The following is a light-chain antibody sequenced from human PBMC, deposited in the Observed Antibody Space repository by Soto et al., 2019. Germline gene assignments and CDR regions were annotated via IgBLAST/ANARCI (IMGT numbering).Light chain of an antibody. Sequence: QSVLTQPPSVSAAPGQKVTISCSGSNSNIGNNYVSWYQQLPGAAPKLLIYDTYKRPSGIPDRFSGSKSGASATLDIAGIQTGDEADYYCAAWHNNLSAVVFGGGTKLTVL. CDR2: DTY. J-gene: IGLJ2*01. CDR3: AAWHNNLSAVV. V-gene: IGLV1-51*01. CDR1: NSNIGNNY.